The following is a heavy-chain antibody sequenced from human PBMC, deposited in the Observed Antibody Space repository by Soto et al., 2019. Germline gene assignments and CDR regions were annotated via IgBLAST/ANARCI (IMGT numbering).Heavy chain of an antibody. V-gene: IGHV4-4*02. D-gene: IGHD2-2*01. Sequence: QVQLQESGPGLVKPSGTLSLTCAVSGGSISSSNWWSWVRQPPGKGLEWIGGIYHSGSTNYNPSLKSRVTTSVDKSTNRCSLKLRSVTAADTAVYYCASLPATSDFDYWGQGTLVTVSS. CDR3: ASLPATSDFDY. J-gene: IGHJ4*02. CDR1: GGSISSSNW. CDR2: IYHSGST.